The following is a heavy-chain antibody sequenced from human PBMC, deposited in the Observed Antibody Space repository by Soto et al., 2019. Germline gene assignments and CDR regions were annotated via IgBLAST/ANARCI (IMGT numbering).Heavy chain of an antibody. V-gene: IGHV4-4*02. CDR2: IYHSGST. Sequence: SETLSLTCAVSGGSISSSNWWSWVRQPPGKGLEWIGEIYHSGSTNYNPSLKSRVTISVDKSKNQFSLKLSSVTAADTAVYYCAGGVDYYYGSGSYYHYYYYGMDVWGQGTTVTVSS. CDR1: GGSISSSNW. D-gene: IGHD3-10*01. CDR3: AGGVDYYYGSGSYYHYYYYGMDV. J-gene: IGHJ6*02.